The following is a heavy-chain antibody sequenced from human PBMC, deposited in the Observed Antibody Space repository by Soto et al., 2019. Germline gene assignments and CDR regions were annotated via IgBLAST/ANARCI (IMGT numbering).Heavy chain of an antibody. CDR1: GGSFSGYY. D-gene: IGHD2-2*02. CDR2: INHSGST. CDR3: ARRIAPGYCSSTSCYTAGGWYYYYGMDV. J-gene: IGHJ6*02. V-gene: IGHV4-34*01. Sequence: SETLSLTCAVYGGSFSGYYWSWIRQPPGKGLEWIGEINHSGSTNYNPSLKSRVTISVDTSKNQFSLKLSSVTAADTAVYYCARRIAPGYCSSTSCYTAGGWYYYYGMDVWGQGTTVTVSS.